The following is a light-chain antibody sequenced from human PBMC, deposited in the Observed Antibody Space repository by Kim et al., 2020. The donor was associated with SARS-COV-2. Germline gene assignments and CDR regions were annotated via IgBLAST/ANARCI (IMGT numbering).Light chain of an antibody. Sequence: SASVRVRGTIPCRTSQGIRGYLALFQQLPGKATKLLIYPASTLQGGVPSRFSGSGSGTEFTLTLGSLQPEDFAAYYWQQLNSYPPTFGQGTKLEI. CDR1: QGIRGY. CDR3: QQLNSYPPT. CDR2: PAS. J-gene: IGKJ2*01. V-gene: IGKV1-9*01.